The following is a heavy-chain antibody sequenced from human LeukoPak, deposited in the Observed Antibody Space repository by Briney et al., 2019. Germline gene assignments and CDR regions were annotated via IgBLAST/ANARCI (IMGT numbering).Heavy chain of an antibody. D-gene: IGHD6-13*01. Sequence: PGGSLRLSCAASGFTFSGSAMHWVRQASGKGLEWVGRIRSKDNSYATAYAASVKGRFTISRDDSKNTAYLQMNSLKTEDTAVYYCTRYLTAAGIIYWGQGTLVTVSS. J-gene: IGHJ4*02. V-gene: IGHV3-73*01. CDR1: GFTFSGSA. CDR2: IRSKDNSYAT. CDR3: TRYLTAAGIIY.